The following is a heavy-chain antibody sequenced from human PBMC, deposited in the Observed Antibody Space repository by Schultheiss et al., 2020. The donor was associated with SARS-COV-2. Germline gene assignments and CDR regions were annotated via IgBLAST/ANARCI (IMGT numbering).Heavy chain of an antibody. CDR2: ISYDGSNK. CDR1: EFTFSSYG. D-gene: IGHD2-2*01. Sequence: GESLKISCAASEFTFSSYGMHWVRQAPGKGLEWVAVISYDGSNKYYADSVKGRFTISRDNSKNTLYLQMNSLRAEDTAVYYCARSDPVVPAAMRDPEYYYGMDVWGQGTTVTVSS. J-gene: IGHJ6*02. CDR3: ARSDPVVPAAMRDPEYYYGMDV. V-gene: IGHV3-30*03.